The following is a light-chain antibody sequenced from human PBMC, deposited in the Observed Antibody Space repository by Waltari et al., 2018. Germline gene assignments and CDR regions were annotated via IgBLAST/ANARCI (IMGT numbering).Light chain of an antibody. Sequence: EIVLTQSPGPLSLSPGERATLSCRASQSVRSTYLAWYQQKGGQAPRLIIYGASRRATGISDRFSGSGSETDFTLTISRLEPEDCAVYYCQQYGASPFTFGQGTKLEI. J-gene: IGKJ2*01. V-gene: IGKV3-20*01. CDR3: QQYGASPFT. CDR2: GAS. CDR1: QSVRSTY.